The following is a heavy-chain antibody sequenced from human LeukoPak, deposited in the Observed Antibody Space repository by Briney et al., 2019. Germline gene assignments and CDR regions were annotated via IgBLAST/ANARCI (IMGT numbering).Heavy chain of an antibody. CDR1: GGSLSGYY. CDR3: ARAYLSYYFDY. V-gene: IGHV4-34*01. J-gene: IGHJ4*02. CDR2: INHSGGI. D-gene: IGHD3-10*01. Sequence: SETLSLTCAVYGGSLSGYYWSWIRQPPGKGLEWIGEINHSGGINYNPSLQSRVTILADTSKNQFSLKLTSVTAADTAVYYCARAYLSYYFDYWGQGTLVTVSS.